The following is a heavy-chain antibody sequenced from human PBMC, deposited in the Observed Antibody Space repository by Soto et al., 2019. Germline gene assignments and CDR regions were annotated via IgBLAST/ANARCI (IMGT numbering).Heavy chain of an antibody. CDR1: GGSISSYY. J-gene: IGHJ4*02. CDR2: IYYSGST. V-gene: IGHV4-59*08. Sequence: SETLSLTCTVSGGSISSYYWSWIRQPPGKGLEWIGYIYYSGSTNYNPSLKSRVTISVDTSKNQFSLKLSSVTAADTAVYYCARHLERSYFDYWGQGTLVTVSS. CDR3: ARHLERSYFDY. D-gene: IGHD1-1*01.